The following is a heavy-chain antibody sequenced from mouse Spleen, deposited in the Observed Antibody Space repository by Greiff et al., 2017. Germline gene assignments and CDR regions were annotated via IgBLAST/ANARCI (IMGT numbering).Heavy chain of an antibody. V-gene: IGHV5-17*02. CDR1: GFTFSSFG. Sequence: EVMLVESGGGLVQPGGSRKLSCAASGFTFSSFGMHWVRQAPEKGLEWVAYISSGSSTIYYADTVKGRFTISRDNPKNTLCLQMTSLRSEDTAMYYCARGPYGNYDAMDYWGQGTSVTVSS. D-gene: IGHD2-1*01. CDR2: ISSGSSTI. J-gene: IGHJ4*01. CDR3: ARGPYGNYDAMDY.